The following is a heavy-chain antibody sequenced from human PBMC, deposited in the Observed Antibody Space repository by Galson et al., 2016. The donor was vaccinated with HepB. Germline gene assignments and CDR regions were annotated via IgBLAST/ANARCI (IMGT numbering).Heavy chain of an antibody. CDR1: GGSISSYF. J-gene: IGHJ3*01. Sequence: SETLSLTCTVSGGSISSYFWSWIRQPPGKGLEWIGFISHSGTTNYNPSLKSRVTISLDTSKKKFSLILTSVTAADTAVYYCARTRSAYYYALDVWGQGTMLTVSS. V-gene: IGHV4-59*01. CDR3: ARTRSAYYYALDV. CDR2: ISHSGTT. D-gene: IGHD3-22*01.